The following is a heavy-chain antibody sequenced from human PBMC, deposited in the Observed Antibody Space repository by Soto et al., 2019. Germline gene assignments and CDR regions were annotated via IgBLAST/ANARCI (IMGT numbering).Heavy chain of an antibody. V-gene: IGHV1-18*01. Sequence: ASVKVSCKASGYTFTSYGISWVRQAPGQGLEWMGWISAYNGNTNYAQKLQGRVTMTTNTSTSTAYMELSSLRSEDTAVYYCARGVNDYGDYELDYWGQGTLVTVSS. CDR2: ISAYNGNT. D-gene: IGHD4-17*01. CDR3: ARGVNDYGDYELDY. J-gene: IGHJ4*02. CDR1: GYTFTSYG.